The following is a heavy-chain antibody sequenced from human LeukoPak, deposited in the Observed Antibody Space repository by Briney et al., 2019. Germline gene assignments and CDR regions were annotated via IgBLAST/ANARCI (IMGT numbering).Heavy chain of an antibody. J-gene: IGHJ4*02. V-gene: IGHV4-59*01. D-gene: IGHD6-6*01. CDR1: GGSISSYY. CDR2: IYYSGST. Sequence: SSETLSLTCTVSGGSISSYYWSWIRQPPGKGLEWIGYIYYSGSTNYNPSLKSRVTISVDTSKNQFSLRLSSVTAADTAVYYCACSMYSSSSPDYWGQGTLVTVSS. CDR3: ACSMYSSSSPDY.